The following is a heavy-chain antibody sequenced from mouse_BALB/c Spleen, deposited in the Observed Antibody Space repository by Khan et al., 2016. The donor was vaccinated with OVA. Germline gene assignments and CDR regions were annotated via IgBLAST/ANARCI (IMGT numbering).Heavy chain of an antibody. CDR1: GYSITSDYA. V-gene: IGHV3-2*02. D-gene: IGHD4-1*01. CDR2: ISYSGST. J-gene: IGHJ4*01. CDR3: AGGLGRYSAMDY. Sequence: EVQLQESGPGLVKPSQSLSLTCTVTGYSITSDYAWNWIRQFPGNKLEWMGCISYSGSTNYSPSLKSRISITRDTSKNQFFLQLNSVTAEDTATYYCAGGLGRYSAMDYWGQGTSVTVSS.